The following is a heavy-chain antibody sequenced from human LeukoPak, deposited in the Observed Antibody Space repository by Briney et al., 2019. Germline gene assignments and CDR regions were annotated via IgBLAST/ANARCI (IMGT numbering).Heavy chain of an antibody. V-gene: IGHV3-13*05. D-gene: IGHD4-23*01. CDR2: IVTAGDP. Sequence: GGSRRLSCAASGFTFSSYDMHWVRQATGKGLEWVSAIVTAGDPYYPGSVKGRFTISRENAKNSLYLQMNSLRAGDTAVYYCAREGLGRYYFDYWGQGTLVTVSS. CDR1: GFTFSSYD. J-gene: IGHJ4*02. CDR3: AREGLGRYYFDY.